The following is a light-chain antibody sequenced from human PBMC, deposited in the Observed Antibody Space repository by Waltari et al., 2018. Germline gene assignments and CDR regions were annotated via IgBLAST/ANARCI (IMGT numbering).Light chain of an antibody. V-gene: IGLV2-23*02. CDR3: CSYVRSTWV. J-gene: IGLJ3*02. CDR2: EVS. CDR1: SSDVGKYNL. Sequence: QSALTQPASVSGSPGQSITISCTGTSSDVGKYNLVSWYQQHPGKAPKVMIYEVSKRPSGVSNRFSGSKSGNTASLTISGLQAEDEADYYCCSYVRSTWVFG.